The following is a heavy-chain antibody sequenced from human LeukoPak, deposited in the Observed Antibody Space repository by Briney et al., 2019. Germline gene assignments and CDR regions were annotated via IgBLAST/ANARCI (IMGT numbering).Heavy chain of an antibody. CDR3: AKVPAARRGGYFDY. D-gene: IGHD6-6*01. V-gene: IGHV3-23*01. CDR1: GFTFSNYA. J-gene: IGHJ4*02. Sequence: PGGSLRLSCEVSGFTFSNYAMSWVRQAPGKGLEWVSGISGSGGSTYYADSVKGRFTISRDNSKNTLYLQMNSLRAEDTAVYYCAKVPAARRGGYFDYWGQGTLVTVSS. CDR2: ISGSGGST.